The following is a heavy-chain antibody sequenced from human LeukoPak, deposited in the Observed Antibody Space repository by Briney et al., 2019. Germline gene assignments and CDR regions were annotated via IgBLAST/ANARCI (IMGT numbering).Heavy chain of an antibody. CDR3: ARGSTVTQRAYYYYYMDV. CDR2: ISYRGTT. CDR1: GGSISVYY. Sequence: SETLSLTCTVSGGSISVYYCTWIRQSPGKGLEWIGYISYRGTTNYNPSLKSRVTISVDTSKNQFSLKLSSVTAADTAVYYCARGSTVTQRAYYYYYMDVWGKGTTVTVSS. J-gene: IGHJ6*03. D-gene: IGHD4-17*01. V-gene: IGHV4-59*01.